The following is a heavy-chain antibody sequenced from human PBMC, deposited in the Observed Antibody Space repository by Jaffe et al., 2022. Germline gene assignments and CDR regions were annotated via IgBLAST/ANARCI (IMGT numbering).Heavy chain of an antibody. CDR3: ASSVRFYGDQFDY. V-gene: IGHV4-34*01. CDR2: INHSGST. CDR1: GGSFSGYY. Sequence: QVQLQQWGAGLLKPSETLSLTCAVYGGSFSGYYWSWIRQPPGKGLEWIGEINHSGSTNYNPSLKSRVTISVDTSKNQFSLKLSSVTAADTAVYYCASSVRFYGDQFDYWGQGTLVTVSS. D-gene: IGHD4-17*01. J-gene: IGHJ4*02.